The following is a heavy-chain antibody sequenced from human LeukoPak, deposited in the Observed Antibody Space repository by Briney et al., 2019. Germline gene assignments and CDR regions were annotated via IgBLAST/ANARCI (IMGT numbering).Heavy chain of an antibody. D-gene: IGHD4-17*01. CDR3: ARDRDYGDYNTQDLFVY. V-gene: IGHV1-18*01. Sequence: ASVKVSCKASGYTFTNFGISWVRQAPGQGLEWMGWISAYNGNTNYAQRLQGRVTMTTDTSTSTAYMELRSLRSDDTAVYYCARDRDYGDYNTQDLFVYWGQGTLVTISS. CDR1: GYTFTNFG. CDR2: ISAYNGNT. J-gene: IGHJ4*02.